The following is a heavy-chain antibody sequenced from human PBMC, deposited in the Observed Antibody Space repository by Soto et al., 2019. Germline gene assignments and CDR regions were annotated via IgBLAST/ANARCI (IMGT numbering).Heavy chain of an antibody. CDR1: GYTFTGYY. CDR3: AGRPEYSSSGMGFDY. D-gene: IGHD6-6*01. Sequence: ASVKVSCKASGYTFTGYYMHWVRQAPGQGLEWMGWINPNSGGTNYAQKFQGWVTMTRDTSISTAYMELSRLRSDDTAVYYCAGRPEYSSSGMGFDYWGQGTLVTVSS. CDR2: INPNSGGT. V-gene: IGHV1-2*04. J-gene: IGHJ4*02.